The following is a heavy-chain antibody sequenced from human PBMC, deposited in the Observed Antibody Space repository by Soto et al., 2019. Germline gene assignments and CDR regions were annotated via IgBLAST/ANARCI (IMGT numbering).Heavy chain of an antibody. J-gene: IGHJ6*02. CDR2: IIPIFVTA. CDR1: GGTFSSYA. CDR3: ARSYCSSTSCYTAYYYGMDV. V-gene: IGHV1-69*06. Sequence: QVQLVQSGAEVKKPGSSVKVSCKASGGTFSSYAISWVRQAPGQGLEWMGGIIPIFVTANSAQKFQGRVTITADKSTSTAYMELSSLRSEDTAVYYCARSYCSSTSCYTAYYYGMDVWGQGTTVTVSS. D-gene: IGHD2-2*02.